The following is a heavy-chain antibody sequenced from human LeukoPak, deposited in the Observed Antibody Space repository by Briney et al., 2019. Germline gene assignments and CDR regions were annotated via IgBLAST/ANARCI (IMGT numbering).Heavy chain of an antibody. J-gene: IGHJ4*02. D-gene: IGHD2-15*01. V-gene: IGHV4-59*08. Sequence: SETPSLTCTVSGGSIGAFNWCSSRQPPGKRRECTWDVYYIGYTNHTPSLKSRVTISIYTSKNPLSLKMTSVTAADTAVYYCAKQVVATAPVGYWGQGTLVTVSS. CDR2: VYYIGYT. CDR3: AKQVVATAPVGY. CDR1: GGSIGAFN.